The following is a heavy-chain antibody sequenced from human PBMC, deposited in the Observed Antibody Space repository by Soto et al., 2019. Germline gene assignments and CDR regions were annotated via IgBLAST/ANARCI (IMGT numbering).Heavy chain of an antibody. Sequence: SETLSLTCAVSGGSISSGGYYWGWIRQPPGKGLEWIGSIYYSGSTNYNPSLKSRVTISVDTSKNQFSLKLNSMTAADTAVYYCARHNYGSGSTYFDYWGQGTLVTVSS. CDR2: IYYSGST. CDR3: ARHNYGSGSTYFDY. V-gene: IGHV4-39*01. D-gene: IGHD3-10*01. CDR1: GGSISSGGYY. J-gene: IGHJ4*02.